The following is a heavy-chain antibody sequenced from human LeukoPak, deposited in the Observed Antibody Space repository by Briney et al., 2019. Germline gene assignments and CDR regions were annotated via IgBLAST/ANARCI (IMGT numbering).Heavy chain of an antibody. Sequence: ASVKVSCKASGYTFTGYYMHWVRQAPGQGLEWMGWISAYNGNTNYAQKLQGRVTMTTDTSTSTAYMELRSLRSDDTAVYYCARVLGRSYGDYPNWFDPWGQGTLVTVSS. CDR3: ARVLGRSYGDYPNWFDP. CDR1: GYTFTGYY. V-gene: IGHV1-18*04. J-gene: IGHJ5*02. D-gene: IGHD4-17*01. CDR2: ISAYNGNT.